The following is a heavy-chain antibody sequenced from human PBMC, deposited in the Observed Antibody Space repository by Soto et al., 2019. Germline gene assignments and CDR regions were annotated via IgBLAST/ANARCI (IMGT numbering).Heavy chain of an antibody. D-gene: IGHD6-19*01. V-gene: IGHV5-10-1*01. Sequence: GESLKISCKGSGYSFTSYWINWVRQMPGKGLEWMGRIDPSDSYTNYSPSFQGRVTISADKSISTAYLQWSSLEASDTAMYYCARRFEVAGADYWGQGSLVTVSS. CDR2: IDPSDSYT. J-gene: IGHJ4*02. CDR3: ARRFEVAGADY. CDR1: GYSFTSYW.